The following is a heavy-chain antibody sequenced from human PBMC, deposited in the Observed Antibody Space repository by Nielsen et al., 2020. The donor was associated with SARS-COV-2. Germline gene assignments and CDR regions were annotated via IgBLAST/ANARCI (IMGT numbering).Heavy chain of an antibody. CDR1: GFTFSSYA. CDR3: ARDLGAAVTSYYYYGMDV. J-gene: IGHJ6*02. Sequence: GESLKISCAASGFTFSSYAMHWVRQAPGKGLEWVAVISYDGSNKYYADSVKGRFTISRDNSKNTLYLQMNSLRAEDTAVYYCARDLGAAVTSYYYYGMDVWGQGTTVTVSS. D-gene: IGHD4-11*01. V-gene: IGHV3-30-3*01. CDR2: ISYDGSNK.